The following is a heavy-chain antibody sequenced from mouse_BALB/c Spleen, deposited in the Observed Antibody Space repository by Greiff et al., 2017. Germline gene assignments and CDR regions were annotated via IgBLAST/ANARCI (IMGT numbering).Heavy chain of an antibody. J-gene: IGHJ4*01. D-gene: IGHD2-12*01. CDR1: GFTFSSFG. CDR3: ARSYYSRIYAMDY. CDR2: ISSGSSTI. Sequence: EVQLVESGGGLVQPGGSRKLSCAASGFTFSSFGMHWVRQAPEKGLEWVAYISSGSSTIYYADTVKGRFTISRDNPKNTLFLQMTSLRSEDTAMYYCARSYYSRIYAMDYWGQGTSVTVSS. V-gene: IGHV5-17*02.